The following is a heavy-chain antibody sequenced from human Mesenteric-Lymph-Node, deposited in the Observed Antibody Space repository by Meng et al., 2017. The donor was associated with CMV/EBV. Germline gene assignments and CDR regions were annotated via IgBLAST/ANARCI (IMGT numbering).Heavy chain of an antibody. V-gene: IGHV6-1*01. D-gene: IGHD3-16*01. CDR3: GGDFWGSPGEY. Sequence: LRLSCAISGDSVSSNSAAWNWIRQSPSRGLEWLGRAYYRSQWHIEYAVSLKGRITINPDTSKNHFSLQLNSMTPEDTAVYYCGGDFWGSPGEYWGQGTQVTVSS. CDR1: GDSVSSNSAA. J-gene: IGHJ4*02. CDR2: AYYRSQWHI.